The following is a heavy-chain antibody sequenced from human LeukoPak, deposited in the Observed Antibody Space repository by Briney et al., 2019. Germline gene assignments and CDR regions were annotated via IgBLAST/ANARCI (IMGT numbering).Heavy chain of an antibody. CDR3: ARGSSWTWYFDY. CDR1: GFTFSSYE. V-gene: IGHV3-48*03. Sequence: QPGGSLRLSCAASGFTFSSYEMNWVRQAPGKGLEWVSYISSGGSTIYYADSVKGRFTISRDNAKNSLYLQMNSLRAEDTAVYYCARGSSWTWYFDYWGQGTLVTVSS. D-gene: IGHD6-13*01. CDR2: ISSGGSTI. J-gene: IGHJ4*02.